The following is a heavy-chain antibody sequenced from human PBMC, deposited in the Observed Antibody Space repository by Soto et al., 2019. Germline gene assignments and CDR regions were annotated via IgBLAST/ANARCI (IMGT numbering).Heavy chain of an antibody. V-gene: IGHV4-31*03. CDR2: IFYSGST. CDR3: AREGSYSAYNFAHGIQLWSFDF. J-gene: IGHJ4*02. CDR1: GGSISSGGYY. Sequence: SETLSLTCTVSGGSISSGGYYWSWIRHHPGKGLEWIGYIFYSGSTFYSPSLKSRVTISVDTARNQFSLNLSSVTAADMAVYYCAREGSYSAYNFAHGIQLWSFDFWGQGALVTVSS. D-gene: IGHD5-12*01.